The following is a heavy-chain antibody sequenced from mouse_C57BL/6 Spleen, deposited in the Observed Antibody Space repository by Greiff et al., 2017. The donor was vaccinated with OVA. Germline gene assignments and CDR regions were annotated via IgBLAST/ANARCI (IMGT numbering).Heavy chain of an antibody. Sequence: EVQLVESGEGLVKPGGSLKLSCAASGFTFSSYAMSWVRQTPEKRLEWVAYISSGGDYIYYADTVKGRFTISRDNARNTLYLQMSSLKSEDTAMYYCTREGLDGNYPWFAYWGQGTLVTVSA. CDR2: ISSGGDYI. D-gene: IGHD2-1*01. J-gene: IGHJ3*01. CDR3: TREGLDGNYPWFAY. CDR1: GFTFSSYA. V-gene: IGHV5-9-1*02.